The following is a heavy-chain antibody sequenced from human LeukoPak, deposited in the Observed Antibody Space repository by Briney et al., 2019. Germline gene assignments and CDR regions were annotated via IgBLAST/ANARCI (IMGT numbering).Heavy chain of an antibody. J-gene: IGHJ6*03. CDR1: GYTFTGYY. Sequence: GASVKVSCKASGYTFTGYYMHWVRQAPGQGLEWMGWINPNSGCTNYAQKFQGRVTITRDTSISTAYIELSRLRSDDTAVYYCARLMVNYYYYYMDVWGKGTTVTVSS. D-gene: IGHD5-18*01. CDR2: INPNSGCT. V-gene: IGHV1-2*02. CDR3: ARLMVNYYYYYMDV.